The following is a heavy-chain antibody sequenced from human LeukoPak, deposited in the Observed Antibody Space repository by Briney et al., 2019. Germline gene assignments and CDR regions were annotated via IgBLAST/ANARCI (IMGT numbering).Heavy chain of an antibody. CDR3: ASDLGSSWYNWFDP. D-gene: IGHD6-13*01. CDR2: TSYDGSNK. Sequence: GGSLRLSCAASGFTFSSYAMHWVRQAPGKGLEWVAVTSYDGSNKYYADSVKGRFTISRDNSKNTLYLQMNSLRAEDTAVYYCASDLGSSWYNWFDPWGQGTLVTVSS. J-gene: IGHJ5*02. V-gene: IGHV3-30-3*01. CDR1: GFTFSSYA.